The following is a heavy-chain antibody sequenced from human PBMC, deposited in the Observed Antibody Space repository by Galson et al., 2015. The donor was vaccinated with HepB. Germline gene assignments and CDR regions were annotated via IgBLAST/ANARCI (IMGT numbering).Heavy chain of an antibody. CDR1: GGSIGSSSYY. CDR2: IYYSGST. V-gene: IGHV4-39*01. CDR3: ARHYGGGSYLGMYFQH. D-gene: IGHD1-26*01. Sequence: ETLSLTCTVSGGSIGSSSYYWGWIRQPPGKGLEWIGSIYYSGSTYYNPSLKSRVTISVDTSKNQFSLKLSSVTAADTAVYYCARHYGGGSYLGMYFQHWGQGTLVPSPQ. J-gene: IGHJ1*01.